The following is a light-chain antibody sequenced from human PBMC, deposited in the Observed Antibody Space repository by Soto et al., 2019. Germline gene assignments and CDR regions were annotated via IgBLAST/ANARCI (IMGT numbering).Light chain of an antibody. V-gene: IGLV2-8*01. CDR2: EVS. J-gene: IGLJ2*01. Sequence: QSALTQPPSASGSPGQSVTISCTGTSSDVGGYNFVSWYQQHPGKAPKLMIYEVSERPSGVPDRFSGSKSGNTASLTVSGIQAEEEADYYRSSYACSNTVVFGGGTKLTFL. CDR1: SSDVGGYNF. CDR3: SSYACSNTVV.